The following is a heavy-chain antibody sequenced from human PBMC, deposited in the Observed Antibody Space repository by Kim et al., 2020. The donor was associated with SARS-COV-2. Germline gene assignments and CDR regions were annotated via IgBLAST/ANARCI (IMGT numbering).Heavy chain of an antibody. D-gene: IGHD1-26*01. CDR2: ISWNSGSI. Sequence: GGSLRLSCAASGFTFDDYAMHWVRQAPGKGLEWVSGISWNSGSIGYADSVKGRFTISRDNAKNSLYLQMNSLRAEATALYYCAKEGVGATHFDYWGQGTLVTVSS. CDR1: GFTFDDYA. V-gene: IGHV3-9*01. J-gene: IGHJ4*02. CDR3: AKEGVGATHFDY.